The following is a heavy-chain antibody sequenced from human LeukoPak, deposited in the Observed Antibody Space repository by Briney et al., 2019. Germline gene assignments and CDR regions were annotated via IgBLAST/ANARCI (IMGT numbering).Heavy chain of an antibody. CDR1: GYTLTELS. CDR2: FDPEDGET. D-gene: IGHD6-6*01. V-gene: IGHV1-24*01. J-gene: IGHJ4*02. Sequence: ASVNVSCKVSGYTLTELSMHWVRQAPGKGLEWMGGFDPEDGETIYAQKFQGRVTMTEDTSTDTAYMELSSLRSEDTAVYYCATGYSSSSPYTFDYWGQGTLVTVSS. CDR3: ATGYSSSSPYTFDY.